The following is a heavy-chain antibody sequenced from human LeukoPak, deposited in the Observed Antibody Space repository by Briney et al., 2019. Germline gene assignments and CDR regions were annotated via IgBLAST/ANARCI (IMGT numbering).Heavy chain of an antibody. V-gene: IGHV3-74*01. CDR1: GFSFSSYW. CDR2: IKSDGSST. CDR3: ARDLTSEWELLN. J-gene: IGHJ4*02. D-gene: IGHD1-26*01. Sequence: PGGSLRLSRAASGFSFSSYWMHWVRQAPGKGPVWVSRIKSDGSSTSYADSVKGRFTISRDNAKNTLYLQMNSLRAEDTAVYYCARDLTSEWELLNWGQGTLVTVSS.